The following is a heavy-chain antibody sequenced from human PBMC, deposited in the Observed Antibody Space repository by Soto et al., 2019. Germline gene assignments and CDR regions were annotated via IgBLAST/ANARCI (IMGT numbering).Heavy chain of an antibody. D-gene: IGHD2-21*02. CDR1: GGSMSGYY. CDR3: ARVSHIVVVPAVRGALDI. J-gene: IGHJ3*02. V-gene: IGHV4-59*01. Sequence: QVQLQESGPGLEKASETLSLTCTVSGGSMSGYYWSWIRQPPGKGLEWIGFIYDSGTTNYNPSLKSRGTISIDTSKNQFSLKLTSVTAADTAVYYCARVSHIVVVPAVRGALDIWGQGTMITVPS. CDR2: IYDSGTT.